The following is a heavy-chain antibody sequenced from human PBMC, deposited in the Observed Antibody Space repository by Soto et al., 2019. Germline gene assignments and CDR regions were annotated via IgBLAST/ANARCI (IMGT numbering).Heavy chain of an antibody. J-gene: IGHJ4*02. D-gene: IGHD6-13*01. Sequence: SGPTLVNPTQTLTLTCTFSGFSLSTSGMCVSWIRQPPGKALEWLALIDWDDDKYYSTSLKTRLTISKDTSKNQVVLTMTSMDPVDTATYYCARMRRGAAAFDYWGQGTLVTVSS. CDR1: GFSLSTSGMC. V-gene: IGHV2-70*01. CDR2: IDWDDDK. CDR3: ARMRRGAAAFDY.